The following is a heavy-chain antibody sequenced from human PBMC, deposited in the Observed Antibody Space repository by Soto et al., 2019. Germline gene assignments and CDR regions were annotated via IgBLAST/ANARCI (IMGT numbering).Heavy chain of an antibody. V-gene: IGHV3-23*01. J-gene: IGHJ3*02. CDR3: AKDPSNYDYVWGSYRSSALDI. CDR2: ISGSGGST. D-gene: IGHD3-16*02. Sequence: EVQLLESGGGLVQPGGSLRLSCAASGFTFSSYAMSWVRQAPGQGLEWVSAISGSGGSTYYADSVKGRFTISRDNSKNTPYLQMNSLRAEDTAVYYCAKDPSNYDYVWGSYRSSALDIWGQGTMVTVSS. CDR1: GFTFSSYA.